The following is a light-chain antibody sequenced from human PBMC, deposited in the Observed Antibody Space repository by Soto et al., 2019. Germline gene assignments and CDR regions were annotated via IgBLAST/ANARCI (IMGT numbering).Light chain of an antibody. CDR3: QQYNNWPFPSWT. Sequence: EIVMTQSPATLSVSPGERATLSSRASQSVSSNLAWYQQKPGQAPRLLIYGASTRATGIPARFSGTGSGTECTLTISSLQSEDFAVYYCQQYNNWPFPSWTFGQGTKVEIK. CDR1: QSVSSN. V-gene: IGKV3-15*01. CDR2: GAS. J-gene: IGKJ1*01.